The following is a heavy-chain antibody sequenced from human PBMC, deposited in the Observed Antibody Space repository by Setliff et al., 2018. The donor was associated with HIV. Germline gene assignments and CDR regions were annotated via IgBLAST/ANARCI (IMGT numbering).Heavy chain of an antibody. CDR2: IRYDGSNK. CDR1: GFSFSSYG. V-gene: IGHV3-30*02. CDR3: ASGSNQERSDYYYAFDI. D-gene: IGHD3-22*01. J-gene: IGHJ3*02. Sequence: SGFSFSSYGLHWVRQAPGKGLEWVAFIRYDGSNKYYADSVKGRFTISRDNSKNTLYLQMNSLKIEDTAVYYCASGSNQERSDYYYAFDIWGQGTMVTVSS.